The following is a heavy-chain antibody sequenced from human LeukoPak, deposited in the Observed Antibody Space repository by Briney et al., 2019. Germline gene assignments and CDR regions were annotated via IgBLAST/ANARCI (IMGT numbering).Heavy chain of an antibody. D-gene: IGHD2-2*01. Sequence: PSETLSLTCAVYGGSFSGYYWSWIRQPPGKGLEWIGEINHSGSTNYNPSLKSRVTISVDTSKNQFSLKLSSATAADTAVYYCARVNVPHDAFDIWGQGTMVTVSS. CDR3: ARVNVPHDAFDI. J-gene: IGHJ3*02. V-gene: IGHV4-34*01. CDR2: INHSGST. CDR1: GGSFSGYY.